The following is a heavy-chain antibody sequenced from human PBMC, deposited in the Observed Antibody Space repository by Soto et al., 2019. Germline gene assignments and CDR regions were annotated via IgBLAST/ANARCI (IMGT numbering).Heavy chain of an antibody. D-gene: IGHD1-26*01. J-gene: IGHJ5*02. CDR3: ATQEVGGSYVYTFDP. CDR2: IYYSGST. V-gene: IGHV4-39*02. CDR1: GGSISSSSYY. Sequence: QLQLQESGPGLVKPSETLSLTCTVSGGSISSSSYYWGWIRKPPGKGLGWIGSIYYSGSTYYNPSLKSRVTISVDTSKTHFSLKLSSVTAADTAVYYCATQEVGGSYVYTFDPWGQGTRVTVSS.